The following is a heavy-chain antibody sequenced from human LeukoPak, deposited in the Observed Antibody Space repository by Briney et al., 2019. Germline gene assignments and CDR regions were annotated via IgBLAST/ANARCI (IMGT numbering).Heavy chain of an antibody. CDR3: ARDPYSGNYGAYYYYYMDV. CDR1: GFTFSTYW. V-gene: IGHV3-7*01. CDR2: IKQDGSEK. Sequence: GGSLRLSCAASGFTFSTYWMSWVRQAPGKGLEWVANIKQDGSEKYYVDTVKGRFTISRDNAKSSLYLQMDSLRAEDTAVYYCARDPYSGNYGAYYYYYMDVWGKGTTVTISS. J-gene: IGHJ6*03. D-gene: IGHD1-26*01.